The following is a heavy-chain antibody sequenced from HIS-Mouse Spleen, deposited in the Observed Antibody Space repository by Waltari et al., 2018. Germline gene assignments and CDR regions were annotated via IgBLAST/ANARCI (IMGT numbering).Heavy chain of an antibody. CDR1: VFTFSSYA. D-gene: IGHD5-12*01. Sequence: QVQLVESGGGVVQPGRSLRLSCAASVFTFSSYAIHWVRQAPGKGLEWVAVISYDGSNKYYADSVKGRFTISRDNSKNTLYLQMNSLRAEDTAVYYCARRYSGYDLGYWGQGTLVTVSS. CDR2: ISYDGSNK. V-gene: IGHV3-30*04. J-gene: IGHJ4*02. CDR3: ARRYSGYDLGY.